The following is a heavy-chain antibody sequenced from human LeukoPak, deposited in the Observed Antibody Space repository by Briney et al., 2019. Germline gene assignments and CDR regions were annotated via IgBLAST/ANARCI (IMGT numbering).Heavy chain of an antibody. V-gene: IGHV3-74*01. CDR1: GLTFSNHW. CDR2: MNSDGSST. Sequence: GGSLRLSCAASGLTFSNHWMHWVRQAPGKGLVWVSRMNSDGSSTTYADSVKGRFTISRDNARNTLYLQMNSLRAEDTAVYYCASHSAYGLGSYWGQGTLVTVSS. D-gene: IGHD5-12*01. J-gene: IGHJ4*02. CDR3: ASHSAYGLGSY.